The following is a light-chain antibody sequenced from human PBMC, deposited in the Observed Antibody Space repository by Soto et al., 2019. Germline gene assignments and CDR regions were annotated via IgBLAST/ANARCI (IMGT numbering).Light chain of an antibody. CDR1: SSNIGSET. J-gene: IGLJ3*02. CDR3: GAWDDSRKGGV. V-gene: IGLV1-44*01. Sequence: QSVLTQPPSASGTPGQRVTISCSGSSSNIGSETVNWYQQDPGTAPKLLIYANNQRPSGVPDRISVSNSGTSASPAIGGLQSEDEDDDYCGAWDDSRKGGVFGGGTKLTVL. CDR2: ANN.